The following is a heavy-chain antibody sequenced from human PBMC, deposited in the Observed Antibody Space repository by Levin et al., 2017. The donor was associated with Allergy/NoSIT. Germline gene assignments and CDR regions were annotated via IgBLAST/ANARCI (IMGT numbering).Heavy chain of an antibody. J-gene: IGHJ1*01. CDR2: INHSGST. Sequence: SETLSLTCAVYGGSFSGYYWSWIRQPPGKGLEWIGEINHSGSTNYNPSLKSRVTISVDTSKNQFSLKLSSVTAADTAVYYCARGSTSFQRRGGYFQHWGQGTLVTVSS. CDR3: ARGSTSFQRRGGYFQH. D-gene: IGHD2-2*01. V-gene: IGHV4-34*01. CDR1: GGSFSGYY.